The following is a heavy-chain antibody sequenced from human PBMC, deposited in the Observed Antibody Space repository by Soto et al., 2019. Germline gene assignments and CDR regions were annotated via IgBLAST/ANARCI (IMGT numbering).Heavy chain of an antibody. D-gene: IGHD2-2*01. CDR1: GGSISSSSYY. CDR3: ARIHPYCSSTSCYANWFDP. J-gene: IGHJ5*02. Sequence: HLQLQESGPGLVKPSETLSLTCTVSGGSISSSSYYWGWIRQPPGKGLEWIGSIYYSGSTSYNPSLKSRVTISVDTSKNQFSLKLSSVTAADTAVYYCARIHPYCSSTSCYANWFDPWGQGTLVTVSS. V-gene: IGHV4-39*01. CDR2: IYYSGST.